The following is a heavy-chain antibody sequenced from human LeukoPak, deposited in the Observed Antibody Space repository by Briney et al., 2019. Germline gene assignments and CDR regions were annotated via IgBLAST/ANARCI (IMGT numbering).Heavy chain of an antibody. Sequence: GGSLRLSCEASGFIFSDYNMNWVRQAPGKGLEWLSFIDSSSSTIYYADSVKGRFTISRDNAKNSLYLQMNSLRAEDTALYYCAKDAAAGLDYWGQGTLVTVSS. V-gene: IGHV3-48*04. D-gene: IGHD6-13*01. CDR2: IDSSSSTI. J-gene: IGHJ4*01. CDR1: GFIFSDYN. CDR3: AKDAAAGLDY.